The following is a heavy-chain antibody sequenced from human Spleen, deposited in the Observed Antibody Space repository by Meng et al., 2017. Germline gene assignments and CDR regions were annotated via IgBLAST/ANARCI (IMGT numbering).Heavy chain of an antibody. CDR3: ARQEGAFDY. CDR1: GGSISSGDSY. D-gene: IGHD3-16*01. J-gene: IGHJ4*02. Sequence: QVQLQESGPGLVKPSQTLSLTCTVSGGSISSGDSYWSWIRQPPGKGLEWIAYIYYSGSTYYNPSLKSRVTISVDTSKNQFSLRLNSVTPEDTAVYYCARQEGAFDYWGQGTLVTVSS. V-gene: IGHV4-30-4*01. CDR2: IYYSGST.